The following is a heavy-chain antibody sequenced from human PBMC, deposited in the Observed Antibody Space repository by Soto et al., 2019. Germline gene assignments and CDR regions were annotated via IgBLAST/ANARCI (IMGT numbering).Heavy chain of an antibody. V-gene: IGHV3-23*01. Sequence: EVQLLESGGGLVQPGGSLRLSCAASGFTFSSYAMNWVRQAPGKGLEWVSVISGSGGSTYYADSVKGRFTISRDNSKNTLDLQMNSLRGEDTAVYYCAKRATGTYFDYWGQGTLVTVSS. CDR3: AKRATGTYFDY. J-gene: IGHJ4*02. D-gene: IGHD1-1*01. CDR2: ISGSGGST. CDR1: GFTFSSYA.